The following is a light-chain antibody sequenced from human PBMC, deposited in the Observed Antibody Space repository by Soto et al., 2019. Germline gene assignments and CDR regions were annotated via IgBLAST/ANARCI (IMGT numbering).Light chain of an antibody. J-gene: IGLJ2*01. Sequence: QPVLTQSPSASASLGASVKLSCTLSSGHSDHAIAWHQQQAEKAPRYLMKLNKDGSHTKGDGIPDRFSGSSSGAERYLIISGLQSEDEADYYCQTWDTGSHVVFGGGTQLTVL. V-gene: IGLV4-69*01. CDR3: QTWDTGSHVV. CDR2: LNKDGSH. CDR1: SGHSDHA.